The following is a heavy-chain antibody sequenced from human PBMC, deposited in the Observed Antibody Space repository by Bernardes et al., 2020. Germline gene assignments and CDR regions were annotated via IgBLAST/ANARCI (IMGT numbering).Heavy chain of an antibody. V-gene: IGHV2-5*02. CDR3: SHSGPVSMTRDFSDFDY. Sequence: SGPTLVKPTQTLTLTCTFSGFSLNTGGVAVGWIRQPPGKALEWLALIYWDDDRRYSPSLKNRLTITSDTSRNQVVLTMTNMDPVDTATYYCSHSGPVSMTRDFSDFDYWGQGTLVTVSS. CDR2: IYWDDDR. CDR1: GFSLNTGGVA. J-gene: IGHJ4*02.